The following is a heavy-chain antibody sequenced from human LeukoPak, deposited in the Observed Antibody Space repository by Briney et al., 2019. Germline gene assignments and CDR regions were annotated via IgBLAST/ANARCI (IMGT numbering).Heavy chain of an antibody. J-gene: IGHJ4*02. V-gene: IGHV1-69*06. CDR3: ARETGSSSWYAADY. CDR2: IIPIFGTA. D-gene: IGHD6-13*01. CDR1: GGTFSSYA. Sequence: SVTLSCTASGGTFSSYAISWVRQAPGQGLEWMGRIIPIFGTANYAQKFQGRVTITADKSTSTAYMELSSLRSEDTAVYYCARETGSSSWYAADYWGQGTLVTVSS.